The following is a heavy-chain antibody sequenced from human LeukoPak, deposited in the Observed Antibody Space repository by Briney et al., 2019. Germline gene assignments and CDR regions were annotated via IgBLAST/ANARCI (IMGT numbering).Heavy chain of an antibody. D-gene: IGHD3-22*01. J-gene: IGHJ3*02. V-gene: IGHV1-3*01. CDR1: GYTFTSYA. CDR3: AREAPITMTGYAFDI. CDR2: INAGNGNT. Sequence: GASVKVSCKASGYTFTSYAMHWVRQAPGQRLEWMGWINAGNGNTKYSQKFQGRVTITRDTPAGTAYMELSSLRSEDTAVYYCAREAPITMTGYAFDIWGQGTMVTVSS.